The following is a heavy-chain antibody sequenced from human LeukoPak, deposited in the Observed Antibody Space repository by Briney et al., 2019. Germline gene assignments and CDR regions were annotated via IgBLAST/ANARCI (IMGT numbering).Heavy chain of an antibody. J-gene: IGHJ4*02. CDR3: ASGLGTTVTYYFDY. CDR2: ISSSGGNT. CDR1: GFTFRNFA. D-gene: IGHD4-17*01. V-gene: IGHV3-23*01. Sequence: GGSLRLSCAASGFTFRNFAMSRVRQAPGKGLEWVSGISSSGGNTYYADSVKGRFTISRDNSKNTLYLQMNSLRAEDTAVYYCASGLGTTVTYYFDYWGQGTLVTVSS.